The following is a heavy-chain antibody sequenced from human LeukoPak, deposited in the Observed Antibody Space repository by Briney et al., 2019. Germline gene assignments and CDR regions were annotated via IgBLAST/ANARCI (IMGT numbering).Heavy chain of an antibody. Sequence: PGGSLRLSCAASGFTFSSYGMHWVRQAPGKGLEWVAFIRYDGSNKYYADSVKGRFTISRDNSKNTLCLQMNSLRAGDTAVYYCAKDPANSSGWYDNWFDPWGQGTLVTVSS. CDR2: IRYDGSNK. CDR1: GFTFSSYG. D-gene: IGHD6-19*01. CDR3: AKDPANSSGWYDNWFDP. J-gene: IGHJ5*02. V-gene: IGHV3-30*02.